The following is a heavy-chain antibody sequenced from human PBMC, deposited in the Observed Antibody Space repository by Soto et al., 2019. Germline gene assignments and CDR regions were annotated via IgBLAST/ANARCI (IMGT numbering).Heavy chain of an antibody. V-gene: IGHV3-21*01. CDR1: GFTFSSYS. Sequence: EVQLVESGGGLVKPEGSLRLSCAASGFTFSSYSMNWVRQAPGKGLEWVSSISSSSSYIYYADSVKGRFTISRDNAKNSLYLQMNSLRAEDTAVYYCARGEDTPFWGEIDYWGQGTLVTVSS. D-gene: IGHD3-16*01. CDR3: ARGEDTPFWGEIDY. J-gene: IGHJ4*02. CDR2: ISSSSSYI.